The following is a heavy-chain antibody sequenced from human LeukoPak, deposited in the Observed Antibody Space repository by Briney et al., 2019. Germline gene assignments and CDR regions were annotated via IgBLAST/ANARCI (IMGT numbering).Heavy chain of an antibody. CDR3: ARDREVYYYDSSGSFDY. CDR1: GFTFSSYA. J-gene: IGHJ4*02. V-gene: IGHV3-30-3*01. CDR2: ISYDGSNK. D-gene: IGHD3-22*01. Sequence: GGSLRLSCAASGFTFSSYAMHWVRQAPGKGLEWVAVISYDGSNKYYADTVKGRFTISRGNSKNTLYLQMNSLRAEDTAVYYCARDREVYYYDSSGSFDYWGQGTLVTVSS.